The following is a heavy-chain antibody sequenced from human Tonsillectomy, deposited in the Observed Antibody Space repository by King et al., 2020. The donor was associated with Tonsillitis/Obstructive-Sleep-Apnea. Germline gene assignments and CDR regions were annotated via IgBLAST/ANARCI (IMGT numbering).Heavy chain of an antibody. V-gene: IGHV4-59*01. D-gene: IGHD2-8*01. CDR2: IYYSGST. CDR3: ARDMVLEAGGDAFDI. J-gene: IGHJ3*02. CDR1: GGSISSYY. Sequence: VQLQESGPGLVKPSETLSLTCTFSGGSISSYYWSWIRQPPGKGLEWIGYIYYSGSTNYNPSLKSRVTISVDTSKNQFSLELSSVTAADTAVYYCARDMVLEAGGDAFDIWGQGTMVTVSS.